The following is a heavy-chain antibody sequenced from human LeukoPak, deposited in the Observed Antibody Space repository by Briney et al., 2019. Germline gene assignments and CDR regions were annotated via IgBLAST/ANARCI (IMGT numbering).Heavy chain of an antibody. CDR2: ISYSGSA. D-gene: IGHD3-10*01. J-gene: IGHJ3*01. Sequence: SETLSLTCSVSGGSISSSGPYWDWVRQPPGQGLEWIGTISYSGSADYNPSLSSRVTMSVDTSKNQYSLMLRSVTAADTAIYYCARRAAFSDTWFHTFDLWGRGTTVAVSS. CDR1: GGSISSSGPY. V-gene: IGHV4-39*01. CDR3: ARRAAFSDTWFHTFDL.